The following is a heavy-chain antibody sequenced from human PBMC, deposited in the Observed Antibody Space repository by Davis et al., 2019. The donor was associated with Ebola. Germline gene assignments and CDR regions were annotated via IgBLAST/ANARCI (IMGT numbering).Heavy chain of an antibody. Sequence: PSETLSLTCTASGDSISSSYWSWIRQPAGKGLEWIGRVYTSGTTTYNPSLRSRVTMSVDTSLNQFSLSLSSVTAADTAVSFCARGAPYFCMGGRCYSYYCDSWGQGTLVTVSS. CDR1: GDSISSSY. V-gene: IGHV4-4*07. J-gene: IGHJ5*01. D-gene: IGHD2-15*01. CDR2: VYTSGTT. CDR3: ARGAPYFCMGGRCYSYYCDS.